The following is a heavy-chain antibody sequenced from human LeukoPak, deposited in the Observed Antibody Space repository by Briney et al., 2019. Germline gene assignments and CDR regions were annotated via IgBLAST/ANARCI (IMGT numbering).Heavy chain of an antibody. Sequence: PGGSLRLSCAASGLSFSTFAMSWVRQGPARGLEWASSLRGNGETFYAESVKGRFTLSSDSSRNTVYLHLNNLKVEDTAMYYCARASWVSTTDAVRWGQGTLVTVSS. V-gene: IGHV3-23*01. D-gene: IGHD1-14*01. J-gene: IGHJ4*02. CDR2: LRGNGET. CDR3: ARASWVSTTDAVR. CDR1: GLSFSTFA.